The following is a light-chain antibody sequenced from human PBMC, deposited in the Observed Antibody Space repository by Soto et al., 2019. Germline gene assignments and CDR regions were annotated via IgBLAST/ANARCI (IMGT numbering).Light chain of an antibody. Sequence: QSALTQPASVSGSPGQSITISCTGTSSDVGGYNFVSWYQQHPGKALKLMIYDVSNRPSGVSNRFSGSKSGNTASLTISWLQAEDEADYYCSSYTSSSTPLYVFGTGTKVTVL. V-gene: IGLV2-14*01. CDR1: SSDVGGYNF. CDR3: SSYTSSSTPLYV. CDR2: DVS. J-gene: IGLJ1*01.